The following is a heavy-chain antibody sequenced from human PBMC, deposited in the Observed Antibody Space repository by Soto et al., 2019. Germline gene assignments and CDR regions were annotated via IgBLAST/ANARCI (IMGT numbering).Heavy chain of an antibody. V-gene: IGHV1-69*01. CDR3: ARECTKLGTSCYATAPYGMDV. D-gene: IGHD2-2*01. CDR1: GGTFSSYA. J-gene: IGHJ6*02. Sequence: QVQLVQSGAEVKKPGSSVKVSCKASGGTFSSYAISWVRQAPGQGLEWMGGIIPIFGTANYAQKFQGRVAITADESTSTADMELSSLRSEDTGVYYGARECTKLGTSCYATAPYGMDVWGQGTTVTVSS. CDR2: IIPIFGTA.